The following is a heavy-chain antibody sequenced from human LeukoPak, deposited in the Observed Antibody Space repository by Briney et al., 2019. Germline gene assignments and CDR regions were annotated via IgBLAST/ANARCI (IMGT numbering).Heavy chain of an antibody. V-gene: IGHV4-59*01. D-gene: IGHD3-22*01. CDR1: GGSISSYY. Sequence: SETLYLTCTVSGGSISSYYWSWIRQPPGKGLEWIGYVFYSGSTNYNPSLKSRVTISVDTSKNQFSLKLSSVTAADTAVYYCARDVGSSGYNAFDIWGQGTVVTVSS. CDR3: ARDVGSSGYNAFDI. J-gene: IGHJ3*02. CDR2: VFYSGST.